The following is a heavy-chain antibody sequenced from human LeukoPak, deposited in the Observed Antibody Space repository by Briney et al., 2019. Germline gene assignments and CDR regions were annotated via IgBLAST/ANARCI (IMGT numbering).Heavy chain of an antibody. D-gene: IGHD2-21*01. V-gene: IGHV1-8*02. Sequence: ASVKVSCKASGYTFTSYDINWVRQATGQGLEWMGWMNPNSGNTGYAQKFQGRVTMTRDTSISTAYMDLSRLRSDDTAVYYCARATVINDYWGQGTLVTVSS. CDR3: ARATVINDY. CDR2: MNPNSGNT. J-gene: IGHJ4*02. CDR1: GYTFTSYD.